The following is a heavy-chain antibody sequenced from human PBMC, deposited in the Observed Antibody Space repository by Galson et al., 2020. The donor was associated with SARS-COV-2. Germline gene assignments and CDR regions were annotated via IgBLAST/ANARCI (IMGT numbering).Heavy chain of an antibody. Sequence: GGSLRLSCAGSGFTFSSYSMNWVRQAPGQGLEWVLSISSSSRYIYYADSVKGRFTISRDNAKNSLYLQMNSLRAEDTAVYYCARHYDYYFYFYMDVWGKGTTVTVSS. CDR1: GFTFSSYS. CDR2: ISSSSRYI. CDR3: ARHYDYYFYFYMDV. D-gene: IGHD3-10*01. V-gene: IGHV3-21*01. J-gene: IGHJ6*03.